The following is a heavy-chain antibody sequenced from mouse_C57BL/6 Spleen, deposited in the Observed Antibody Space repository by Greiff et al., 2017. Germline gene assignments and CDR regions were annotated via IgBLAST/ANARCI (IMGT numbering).Heavy chain of an antibody. CDR3: ARRRNYGYDGAYFDY. V-gene: IGHV1-80*01. J-gene: IGHJ2*01. CDR1: GYAFSSYW. CDR2: IYPGDGDT. D-gene: IGHD2-2*01. Sequence: QVQLQQSGAELVKPGASVKISCKASGYAFSSYWMNWVQQRPGKGLEWIGQIYPGDGDTNYNGKFKGKATLTADKSSSTAYMQLSSLTSEDSAVYFCARRRNYGYDGAYFDYWGQGTTLTVSS.